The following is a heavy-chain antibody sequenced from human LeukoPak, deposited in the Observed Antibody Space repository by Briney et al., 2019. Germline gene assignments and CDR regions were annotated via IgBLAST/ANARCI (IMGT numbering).Heavy chain of an antibody. Sequence: SETLSLTCTVSGGSISSSSYYWGWIRQPPGKGLEWIGSIYYSGSIYYNLSLKSRVTLSVDTSKNQFSLKLSSVTAADTAVYYCARDNGGSYSYYFDYWGQGTLVTVSS. CDR1: GGSISSSSYY. D-gene: IGHD1-26*01. CDR3: ARDNGGSYSYYFDY. CDR2: IYYSGSI. J-gene: IGHJ4*02. V-gene: IGHV4-39*07.